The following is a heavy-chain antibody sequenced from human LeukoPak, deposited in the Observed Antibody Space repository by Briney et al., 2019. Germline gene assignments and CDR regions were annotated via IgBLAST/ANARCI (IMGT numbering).Heavy chain of an antibody. D-gene: IGHD3-22*01. V-gene: IGHV1-3*01. CDR3: ARDYSGYYDFDY. Sequence: ASVKVSCKASGYTFTSYAMHWVRQAPGQRPEWMGWINAGNGNTKYSQKFQGRVTITGDTSASTAYMELSSLRSEDTAMYYCARDYSGYYDFDYWGQGTLVTVSS. J-gene: IGHJ4*02. CDR1: GYTFTSYA. CDR2: INAGNGNT.